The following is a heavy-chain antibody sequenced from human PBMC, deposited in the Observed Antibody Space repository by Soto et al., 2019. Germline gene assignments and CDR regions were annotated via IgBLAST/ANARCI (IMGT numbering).Heavy chain of an antibody. J-gene: IGHJ4*02. D-gene: IGHD2-8*02. Sequence: QVQLVASGGGVVQPGRSLRLSCAASGFTVSSYGMHWVRQAPGKGLEWVAVISRDGGTKYYADSVQGRFTISRDNSRNTLFLEMNSLRGDDMTVYYCTGEVASGYWGQGTLVTVSS. CDR2: ISRDGGTK. CDR1: GFTVSSYG. CDR3: TGEVASGY. V-gene: IGHV3-30*03.